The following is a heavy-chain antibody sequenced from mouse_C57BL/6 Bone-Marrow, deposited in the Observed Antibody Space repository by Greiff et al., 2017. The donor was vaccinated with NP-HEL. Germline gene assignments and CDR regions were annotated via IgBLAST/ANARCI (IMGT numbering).Heavy chain of an antibody. V-gene: IGHV1-80*01. Sequence: QVQLQQSGAELVKPGASVKISCKASGYEFSNYWMNWVKQRPGTGLEWIGQIYPGDGDTNYNGKFKDKATLTADKSSSTAYMQLSELNSGESAVYFCAIGAYWGQGTPVTVSA. D-gene: IGHD3-3*01. CDR2: IYPGDGDT. CDR1: GYEFSNYW. J-gene: IGHJ3*01. CDR3: AIGAY.